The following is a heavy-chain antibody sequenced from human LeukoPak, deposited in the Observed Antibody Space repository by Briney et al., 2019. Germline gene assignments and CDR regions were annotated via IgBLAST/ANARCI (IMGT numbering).Heavy chain of an antibody. CDR3: ARDWSVYSSGWRKYYFDY. J-gene: IGHJ4*02. CDR2: INPNSGGT. CDR1: GYTFTGYY. V-gene: IGHV1-2*02. D-gene: IGHD6-19*01. Sequence: ASVKVSCKASGYTFTGYYMHWVRQAPGQGLEWMGWINPNSGGTNYAQKFQGRVTMTRDTSISTAYMELSRLRSDDTAAYYCARDWSVYSSGWRKYYFDYWGQGTLVTVSS.